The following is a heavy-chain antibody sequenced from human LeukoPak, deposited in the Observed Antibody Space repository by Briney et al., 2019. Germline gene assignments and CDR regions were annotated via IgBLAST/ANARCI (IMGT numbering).Heavy chain of an antibody. Sequence: KSSGTPSLTCAVSGGSISSSNWWSWVRQPPGKGLKWIGEIYHSGSTNYNPSLKSRVTISVDKSKNQFSLKLSSVTAADTAVYYCARRWTYMRYMDVWGKGTTVTVSS. CDR2: IYHSGST. CDR3: ARRWTYMRYMDV. J-gene: IGHJ6*03. CDR1: GGSISSSNW. D-gene: IGHD4-23*01. V-gene: IGHV4-4*02.